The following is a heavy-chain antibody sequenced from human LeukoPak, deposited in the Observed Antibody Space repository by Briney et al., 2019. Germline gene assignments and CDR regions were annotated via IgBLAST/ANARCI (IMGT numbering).Heavy chain of an antibody. D-gene: IGHD1-1*01. Sequence: GRSLRLSCAASGFTFSSYGMHWVCQAPGKGLEWVAVISYDGSNKYYADSVKGRFTISRDNSKKALYLQMNSLRGEDMAVYYCVKRWTGTTIGQQDYWGQGTLVTVSS. CDR3: VKRWTGTTIGQQDY. V-gene: IGHV3-30*18. CDR1: GFTFSSYG. CDR2: ISYDGSNK. J-gene: IGHJ4*02.